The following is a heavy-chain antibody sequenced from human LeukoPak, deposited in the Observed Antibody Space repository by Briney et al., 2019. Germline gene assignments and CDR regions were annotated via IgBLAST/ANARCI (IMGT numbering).Heavy chain of an antibody. CDR2: ISYDGSNK. D-gene: IGHD3-22*01. J-gene: IGHJ6*02. V-gene: IGHV3-30-3*01. Sequence: SGGSLRLSCAASGFTFSTYAVHWVRQAPGKGLEWVAVISYDGSNKYYADSVKGRFTISRDNSKNTLYLQMNSLRAEDTAVYYCVIMYYYDSSGSENYYYYGMDVWGQGTTVTVSS. CDR1: GFTFSTYA. CDR3: VIMYYYDSSGSENYYYYGMDV.